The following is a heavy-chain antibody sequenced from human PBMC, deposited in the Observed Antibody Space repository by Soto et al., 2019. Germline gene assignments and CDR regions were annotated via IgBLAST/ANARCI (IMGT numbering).Heavy chain of an antibody. J-gene: IGHJ5*02. Sequence: QVQLVQSGAEVKKPGASVKVSCKASGYTFTGYYMHWVRQAPGQGLEWMGWINPNSGGTNYAQKFQGWVTMTRDTSINTAYMELSRLRSDDTAVYYCARSHIVLVPAARGHWFDPWGQGTLVTVSS. D-gene: IGHD2-2*01. CDR3: ARSHIVLVPAARGHWFDP. CDR1: GYTFTGYY. CDR2: INPNSGGT. V-gene: IGHV1-2*04.